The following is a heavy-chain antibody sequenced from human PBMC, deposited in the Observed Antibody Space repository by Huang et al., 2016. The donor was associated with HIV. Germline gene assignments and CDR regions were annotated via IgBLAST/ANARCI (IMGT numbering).Heavy chain of an antibody. J-gene: IGHJ5*02. V-gene: IGHV1-24*01. CDR3: GTSRKTISGGRVGWFDP. Sequence: QVQLVQFGAEVKKPGASVRVSCKVSGKSVSEVAMHWVRQAPGKGLEWGGGCEAVGGGTVYPQKFQGRGSMAEDTSTDTAYMERSGLRSDDTAVYYCGTSRKTISGGRVGWFDPWGQGTLVTVSS. CDR2: CEAVGGGT. D-gene: IGHD3-3*01. CDR1: GKSVSEVA.